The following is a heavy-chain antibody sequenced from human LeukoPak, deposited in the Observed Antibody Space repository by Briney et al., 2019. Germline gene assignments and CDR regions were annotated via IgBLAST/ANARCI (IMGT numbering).Heavy chain of an antibody. CDR2: IYYSGST. Sequence: PSETLSLTCTVSGGSISSYYWSWIRQPPGKGLEWIGYIYYSGSTNYNPSLKSRVTISVDTSKIQFSLTLSSVTAADTAVYYCARAPGYCSSTSCYAPRAFDYWGQGTLVTVSS. D-gene: IGHD2-2*01. V-gene: IGHV4-59*01. CDR3: ARAPGYCSSTSCYAPRAFDY. J-gene: IGHJ4*02. CDR1: GGSISSYY.